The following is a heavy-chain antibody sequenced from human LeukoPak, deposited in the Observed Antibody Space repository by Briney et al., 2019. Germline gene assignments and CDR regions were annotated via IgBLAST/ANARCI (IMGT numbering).Heavy chain of an antibody. J-gene: IGHJ4*02. CDR3: ARRGWNYAALFDY. CDR1: GGSISSSSYY. CDR2: IYYSGST. Sequence: KPSETLSLTCTVSGGSISSSSYYWGWIRQPPGKGLEWIGSIYYSGSTYYNPSLKSRVTISVDTSKNQFSLKLSSVTAAGTAVYYCARRGWNYAALFDYWGQGTLVTVSS. V-gene: IGHV4-39*01. D-gene: IGHD1-7*01.